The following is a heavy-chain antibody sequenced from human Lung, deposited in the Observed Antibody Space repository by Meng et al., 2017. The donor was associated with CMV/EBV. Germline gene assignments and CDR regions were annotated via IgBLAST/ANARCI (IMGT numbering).Heavy chain of an antibody. D-gene: IGHD4-23*01. CDR1: GDIVSSNSAA. V-gene: IGHV6-1*01. J-gene: IGHJ4*02. CDR2: TYYRSKWYH. CDR3: ARGINGGCGD. Sequence: QEQLPQAGPGLVKPSQSLPLHCAISGDIVSSNSAAWHWIRQSPSRGLEWLGRTYYRSKWYHEYAVSVKSRITISPDTPKNQFSLQLNSMTPEDTAVYYCARGINGGCGDWGQGTLVTVSS.